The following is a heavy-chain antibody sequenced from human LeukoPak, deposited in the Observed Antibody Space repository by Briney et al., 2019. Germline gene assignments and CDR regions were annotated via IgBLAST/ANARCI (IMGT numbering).Heavy chain of an antibody. J-gene: IGHJ1*01. Sequence: PGGSLRLSCAASGFTFSSYAMHWVRQAPGKGLEWVAVISYDGSNKYYADSVKGRFTISRDNSKNTLYLQMNSLRAEDTAVYYCAREAVAGIPAEYFQHWGQGTLVTVSS. CDR3: AREAVAGIPAEYFQH. CDR2: ISYDGSNK. CDR1: GFTFSSYA. D-gene: IGHD6-19*01. V-gene: IGHV3-30-3*01.